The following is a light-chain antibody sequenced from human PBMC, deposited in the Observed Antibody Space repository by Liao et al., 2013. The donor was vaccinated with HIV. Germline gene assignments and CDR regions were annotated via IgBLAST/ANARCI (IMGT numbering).Light chain of an antibody. J-gene: IGLJ2*01. CDR2: QND. CDR1: KLGHKY. CDR3: QAWDSRTAV. V-gene: IGLV3-1*01. Sequence: SYELTQPPSVSVSPGQTASITCSGDKLGHKYTSWYQQKPGQSPVVVIYQNDKRPSGIPERISGSNSGNTATLTISGTQAMDEADYYCQAWDSRTAVFGGGTKLTVL.